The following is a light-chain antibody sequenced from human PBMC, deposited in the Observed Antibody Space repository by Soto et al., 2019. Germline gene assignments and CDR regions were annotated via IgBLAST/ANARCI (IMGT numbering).Light chain of an antibody. CDR2: EVT. V-gene: IGLV2-8*01. J-gene: IGLJ2*01. Sequence: QSVLTQPPSASGSPGQSVTISCTGTSSDVGGYNFVSWYQHHPGKAPKLLIYEVTKRPSGVPDRFSGSKSGNTASLTVSGLQAQDEADYYCTSYAGYHIPVLFGGGTKLTVL. CDR1: SSDVGGYNF. CDR3: TSYAGYHIPVL.